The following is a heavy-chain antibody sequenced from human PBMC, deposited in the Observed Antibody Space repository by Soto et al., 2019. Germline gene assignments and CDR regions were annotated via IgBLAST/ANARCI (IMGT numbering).Heavy chain of an antibody. CDR2: SNSDGSST. CDR1: GFTFSSYW. V-gene: IGHV3-74*01. CDR3: ARNYFYGLDV. Sequence: EVQLVESGGGLVQPGGSLRLSCAASGFTFSSYWMHWVRQAPGKGLVWVSRSNSDGSSTSYADSVKGRFTISRDNAKNTLYLQMNSLRAEDTAVYYRARNYFYGLDVWGLGTTVTVSS. J-gene: IGHJ6*02.